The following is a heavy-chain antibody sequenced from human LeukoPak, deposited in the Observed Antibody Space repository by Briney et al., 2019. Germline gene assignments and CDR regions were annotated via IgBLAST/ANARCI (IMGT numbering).Heavy chain of an antibody. CDR3: ARIDRGSSSSRGDY. V-gene: IGHV1-2*02. J-gene: IGHJ4*02. Sequence: ASVKVSCKASGYTFTGYYMHWVRQAPGQGLEWIGWIKPNSGGTNYAQKFQGRVTMTRDTSISTAYMELTRLRSDDPAVYYCARIDRGSSSSRGDYWGQGTLVTVSS. CDR1: GYTFTGYY. CDR2: IKPNSGGT. D-gene: IGHD6-6*01.